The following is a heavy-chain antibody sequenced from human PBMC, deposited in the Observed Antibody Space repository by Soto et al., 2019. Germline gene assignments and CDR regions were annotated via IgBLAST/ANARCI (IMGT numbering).Heavy chain of an antibody. CDR2: IYHSGST. V-gene: IGHV4-30-2*01. CDR1: GGSISSGGYS. CDR3: GRFLVDGWFEP. Sequence: SETLSLTCAVSGGSISSGGYSWSWIRQPPGKGLEWIGYIYHSGSTYYNPSLKSRVTISVDRSKNQFSLKLSSVTAADTAGYYCGRFLVDGWFEPWGQGTLVSVSS. J-gene: IGHJ5*02. D-gene: IGHD1-26*01.